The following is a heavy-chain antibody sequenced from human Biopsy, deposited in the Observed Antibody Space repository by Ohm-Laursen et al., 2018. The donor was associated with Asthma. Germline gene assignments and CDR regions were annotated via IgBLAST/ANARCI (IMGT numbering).Heavy chain of an antibody. CDR1: GGTFSNFA. CDR3: ARCQVGYSSGWSLLLKKIYYSGMDV. V-gene: IGHV1-69*05. Sequence: SVKVSCKTPGGTFSNFAISWVRQAPGQGLEWLGGIMTVFGTTNYAQKFQGRVTITTDESTSTAYMEVTSLRSEDTAIYYCARCQVGYSSGWSLLLKKIYYSGMDVWGQGTAVTVSS. CDR2: IMTVFGTT. D-gene: IGHD6-19*01. J-gene: IGHJ6*02.